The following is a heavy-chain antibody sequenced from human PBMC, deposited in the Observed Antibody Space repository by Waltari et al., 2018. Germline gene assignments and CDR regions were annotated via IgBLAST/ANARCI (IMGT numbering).Heavy chain of an antibody. J-gene: IGHJ4*02. CDR3: AMSLTVLVRADH. Sequence: EVRLVESGGGLVKPGGSLSLSCAASGFTFSSYAMNWVRQAPGKGLEWFAGLSASGSRTFYAASVKGRFTISRDNSNNTLYAQMTSLTPEDTATYYCAMSLTVLVRADHWGQGTLVAVSS. D-gene: IGHD1-26*01. V-gene: IGHV3-23*04. CDR1: GFTFSSYA. CDR2: LSASGSRT.